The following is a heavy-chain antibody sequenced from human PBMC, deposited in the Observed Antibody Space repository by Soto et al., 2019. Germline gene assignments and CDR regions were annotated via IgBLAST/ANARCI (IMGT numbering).Heavy chain of an antibody. V-gene: IGHV3-73*01. D-gene: IGHD5-12*01. Sequence: EVQVVVSGGGLVQPGGSLKLSCAASGVTFSGSAMHWVRQASGKGLEWVGRIRSKANSYATAYGASVKGRFTMSRDXTKNTAYLQMNSLKTEDTAVYYCTTRGDGFNADFDYWGQGTLVTVSS. CDR2: IRSKANSYAT. CDR1: GVTFSGSA. CDR3: TTRGDGFNADFDY. J-gene: IGHJ4*02.